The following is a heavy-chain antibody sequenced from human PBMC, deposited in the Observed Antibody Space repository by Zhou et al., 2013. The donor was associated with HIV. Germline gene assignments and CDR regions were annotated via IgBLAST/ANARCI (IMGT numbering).Heavy chain of an antibody. Sequence: VQLQESGPGLVKPSDTLSLTCTVSGGSFSSQYWSWIRQPPGKGLEWIGYIYYSGTTNYNPSLKSRVTISLDTSKNQFSLKLRSVTAADTAVYFCARTIRGYNYGLAMDVWGQGTTVTVSS. CDR1: GGSFSSQY. J-gene: IGHJ6*02. CDR3: ARTIRGYNYGLAMDV. V-gene: IGHV4-59*08. D-gene: IGHD5-18*01. CDR2: IYYSGTT.